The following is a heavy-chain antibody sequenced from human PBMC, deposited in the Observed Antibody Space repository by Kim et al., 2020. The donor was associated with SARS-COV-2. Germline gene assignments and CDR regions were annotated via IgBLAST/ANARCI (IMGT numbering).Heavy chain of an antibody. D-gene: IGHD6-13*01. J-gene: IGHJ6*02. CDR3: ARDKIAAAGTAIYYYYGMDV. CDR2: IYYSGST. V-gene: IGHV4-61*01. Sequence: SETLSLTCTVSGGSVSSGSYYWSWIRQPPGKGLKWIGYIYYSGSTNYNPSLKSRVTISVDTSKNQFSLKLSSVTAADTAVYYCARDKIAAAGTAIYYYYGMDVWGQGTTVTVSS. CDR1: GGSVSSGSYY.